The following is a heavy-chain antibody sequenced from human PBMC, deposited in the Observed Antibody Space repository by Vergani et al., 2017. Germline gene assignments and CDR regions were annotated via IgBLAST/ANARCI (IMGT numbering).Heavy chain of an antibody. D-gene: IGHD3-3*01. Sequence: QVQLVQSWAEVKKPGASVKVSCKASGYTFTSYAMHWVRQAPGQRLEWMGRINAGNGNTKYSQKFQGRVTITRDTSSSTAYMELSSLRSEDTAGYYCARGSSLYYDFWSGYHPLLSYWGQGTLVTVSS. V-gene: IGHV1-3*01. CDR3: ARGSSLYYDFWSGYHPLLSY. CDR2: INAGNGNT. CDR1: GYTFTSYA. J-gene: IGHJ4*02.